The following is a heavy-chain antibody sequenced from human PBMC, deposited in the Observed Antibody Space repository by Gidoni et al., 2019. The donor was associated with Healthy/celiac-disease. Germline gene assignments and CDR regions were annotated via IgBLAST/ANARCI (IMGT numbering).Heavy chain of an antibody. D-gene: IGHD2-2*01. CDR1: GFTFSSYS. CDR2: ISSSSSYI. V-gene: IGHV3-21*01. J-gene: IGHJ4*02. Sequence: EVPLVESGGGLVKPGCSLRLSFDASGFTFSSYSMNWVRQAPGKGLEWVSAISSSSSYIYYADSVKGRFTISRDNAKNSLYLQMNSLRAEDTAVYYCARVVVPAAIDYFDYWGQGTLVTVSS. CDR3: ARVVVPAAIDYFDY.